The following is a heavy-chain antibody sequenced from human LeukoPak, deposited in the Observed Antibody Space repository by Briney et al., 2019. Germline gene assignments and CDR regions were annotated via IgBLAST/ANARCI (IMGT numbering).Heavy chain of an antibody. Sequence: ASVKVSCKASGYTFNSYYIHWMRQAPGQGLEWMGIINTNGGSTSYAQKFQGRVTVTRDTSISTAYMELSRLRSDDTAVYYCARGESHITLIVVVQRKFDPWGQGTLVTVSS. CDR1: GYTFNSYY. CDR3: ARGESHITLIVVVQRKFDP. J-gene: IGHJ5*02. D-gene: IGHD3-22*01. CDR2: INTNGGST. V-gene: IGHV1-46*02.